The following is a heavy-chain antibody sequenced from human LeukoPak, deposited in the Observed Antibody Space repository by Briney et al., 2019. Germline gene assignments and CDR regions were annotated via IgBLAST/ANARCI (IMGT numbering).Heavy chain of an antibody. D-gene: IGHD1-26*01. CDR3: AKQGGWELIIGEYYFDY. CDR1: GFTFSSYA. Sequence: GRSLRLSCAASGFTFSSYAMHWVRQAPGKGLEWVALISYDGSIKYYADSVKGRFTISRDNSKNTLYLQMNSLRAGDTAVYYCAKQGGWELIIGEYYFDYWGQGTLVTVSS. J-gene: IGHJ4*02. V-gene: IGHV3-30*04. CDR2: ISYDGSIK.